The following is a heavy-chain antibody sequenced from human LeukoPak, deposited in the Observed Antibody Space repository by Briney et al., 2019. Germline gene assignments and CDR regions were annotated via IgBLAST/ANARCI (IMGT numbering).Heavy chain of an antibody. Sequence: KASETLSLTCTVSGASISSGSNSWGWIRQPAGKGLEWIGRINTSGTTNYNPSLKSRVTMSIDTSKNQFSLKLSSVTTADTAVYYCARAPAVSVSDYWGQGTLVTVSS. V-gene: IGHV4-61*02. CDR2: INTSGTT. D-gene: IGHD5/OR15-5a*01. CDR1: GASISSGSNS. J-gene: IGHJ4*02. CDR3: ARAPAVSVSDY.